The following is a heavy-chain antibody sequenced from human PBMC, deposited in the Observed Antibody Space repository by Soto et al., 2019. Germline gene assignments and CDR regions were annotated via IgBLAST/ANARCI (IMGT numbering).Heavy chain of an antibody. CDR3: ARELQGLYYFDY. D-gene: IGHD2-15*01. CDR2: INAGNGNT. Sequence: GASVKVSCKASGYTFISYAIHWARQAPGQRLEWMGWINAGNGNTKYSQKFQGRVTITRDTSASTAYMELTSLRSEDTAVYYCARELQGLYYFDYWGQGTLATVSS. CDR1: GYTFISYA. J-gene: IGHJ4*02. V-gene: IGHV1-3*01.